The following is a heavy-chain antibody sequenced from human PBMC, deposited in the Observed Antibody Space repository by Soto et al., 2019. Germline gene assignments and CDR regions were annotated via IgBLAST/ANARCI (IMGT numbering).Heavy chain of an antibody. J-gene: IGHJ4*02. D-gene: IGHD3-3*01. CDR2: IYYSGST. CDR3: ARLGRNYDFWSGYYTWKYYFDY. Sequence: SETLSLTGTVSGGSISSSGYYWGWIRQPPGKGLEWIGSIYYSGSTYYNPSLKSRVTISVDTSKNQFSLKLSHVTAADTAVYYCARLGRNYDFWSGYYTWKYYFDYWGQGTLVTVSS. CDR1: GGSISSSGYY. V-gene: IGHV4-39*01.